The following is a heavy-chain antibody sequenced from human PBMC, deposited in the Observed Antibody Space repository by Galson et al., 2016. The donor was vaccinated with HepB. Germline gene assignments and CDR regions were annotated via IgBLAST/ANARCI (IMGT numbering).Heavy chain of an antibody. Sequence: SLRLSCAASAFTFDDYAMHWVRQAPGKGLEWVSGIHWNSGSIGYADSVKGRFTISRDNAKNSLYLQMNSLRAEDTAVYYCARGLMAAPGIDYWGQGTLVTVSS. CDR3: ARGLMAAPGIDY. V-gene: IGHV3-9*01. CDR2: IHWNSGSI. CDR1: AFTFDDYA. J-gene: IGHJ4*02. D-gene: IGHD6-13*01.